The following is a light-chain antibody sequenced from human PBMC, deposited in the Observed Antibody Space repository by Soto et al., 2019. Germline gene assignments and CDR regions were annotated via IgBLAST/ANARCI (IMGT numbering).Light chain of an antibody. CDR1: QSVNIY. J-gene: IGKJ4*01. CDR3: HQYDDWLRLT. CDR2: GAS. Sequence: EIVMTQSPATLSVSPGESATLSCRASQSVNIYLAWYQQKPGQAPRLLIFGASYRATGIPARFSGSGSGTEFNLTISSLQSEDFAVYFCHQYDDWLRLTFGGGTKVEIK. V-gene: IGKV3D-15*01.